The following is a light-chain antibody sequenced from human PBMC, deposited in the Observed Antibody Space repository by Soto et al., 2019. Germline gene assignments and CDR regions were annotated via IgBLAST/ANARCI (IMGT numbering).Light chain of an antibody. CDR1: QSIITY. CDR3: QQSYRAPYT. CDR2: GAS. V-gene: IGKV1-39*01. Sequence: DIQMTQSPSSLSASVGDRVTITCRASQSIITYLNWYQQKPGKAPQLLIYGASNLESGVPSRFSGSGSGTDFTLTISSLQPEDFATYHCQQSYRAPYTFGQWTKLEIK. J-gene: IGKJ2*01.